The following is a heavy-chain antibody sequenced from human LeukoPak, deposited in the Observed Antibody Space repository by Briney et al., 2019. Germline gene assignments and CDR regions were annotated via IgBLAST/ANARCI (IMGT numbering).Heavy chain of an antibody. CDR1: GYTFRNYG. J-gene: IGHJ3*02. CDR2: ISAYNVNT. Sequence: GASVKVSCKASGYTFRNYGISWVRQAPGQGLEWMGWISAYNVNTNYAQRFQGRVTITRDTSASTAYMELSSLRSEDMAVYYCARERDAFDIWGQGTMVTVSS. CDR3: ARERDAFDI. V-gene: IGHV1-18*03.